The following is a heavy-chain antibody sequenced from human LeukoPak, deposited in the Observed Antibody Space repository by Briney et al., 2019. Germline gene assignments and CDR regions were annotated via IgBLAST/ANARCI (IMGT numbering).Heavy chain of an antibody. J-gene: IGHJ4*02. CDR2: INPNSGGT. CDR1: GYTFTGYY. CDR3: ARDHYGDYDFAH. Sequence: ASVKVSCKASGYTFTGYYMHWVRQAPGQGLEWMARINPNSGGTNYAQKFQGRVTMTRDTSISTAYMELSRLRSDDTAVYYCARDHYGDYDFAHWGQGTLVTVSS. D-gene: IGHD4-17*01. V-gene: IGHV1-2*06.